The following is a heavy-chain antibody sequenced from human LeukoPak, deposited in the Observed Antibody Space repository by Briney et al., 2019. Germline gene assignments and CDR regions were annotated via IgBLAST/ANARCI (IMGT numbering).Heavy chain of an antibody. CDR2: IKQDGSEK. Sequence: GGSLRLSCAASGFTFSSYWMSWVRQAPGKGLEWVANIKQDGSEKYYVDSVKGRFTISRDNAKNSLYLQMNSLRAEDTAVYYYARDLYYDFWSGYYQYYYGMDVWGQGTTVTVSS. D-gene: IGHD3-3*01. J-gene: IGHJ6*02. CDR3: ARDLYYDFWSGYYQYYYGMDV. V-gene: IGHV3-7*01. CDR1: GFTFSSYW.